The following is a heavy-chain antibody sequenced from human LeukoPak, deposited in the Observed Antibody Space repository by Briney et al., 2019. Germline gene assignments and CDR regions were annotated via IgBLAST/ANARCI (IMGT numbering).Heavy chain of an antibody. Sequence: ASVKVSCKASGYTFSTYDINWMRQATGQGLEWMGWMSSSSGNIGFAQKFQGRLTITGNTSTSTAYLELSGLTSEDTAVYYCARFQSQKYDFVWGSYRPYYSYHFMDVWGKGTTVSVSS. J-gene: IGHJ6*03. CDR1: GYTFSTYD. CDR3: ARFQSQKYDFVWGSYRPYYSYHFMDV. D-gene: IGHD3-16*02. CDR2: MSSSSGNI. V-gene: IGHV1-8*03.